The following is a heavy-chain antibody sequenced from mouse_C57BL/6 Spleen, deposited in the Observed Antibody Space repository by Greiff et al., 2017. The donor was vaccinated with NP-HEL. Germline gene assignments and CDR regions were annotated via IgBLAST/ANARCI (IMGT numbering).Heavy chain of an antibody. J-gene: IGHJ4*01. Sequence: ESGPGLVKPSQSLSLTCSVTGYSITSGYYWNWIRQFPGNKLEWMGYISYDGSNNYNPSLKNRISITRATSKNQFFLKLNSVITEDTATYYCARWTTVVATDYAMDYWGQGTSVTVSS. D-gene: IGHD1-1*01. CDR2: ISYDGSN. CDR1: GYSITSGYY. CDR3: ARWTTVVATDYAMDY. V-gene: IGHV3-6*01.